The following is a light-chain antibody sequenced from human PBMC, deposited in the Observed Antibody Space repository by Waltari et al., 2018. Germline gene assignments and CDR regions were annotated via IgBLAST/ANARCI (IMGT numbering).Light chain of an antibody. J-gene: IGKJ3*01. CDR1: QTISSN. Sequence: EIVMTQSPVTLSVSPGDRATLSCSASQTISSNLAWYQQRPGQAPRLLIYGASNRATGIPARFSGSGSGTEFTLTISSLQSEDFAVYYCQQYNNWPPLFTFGPGTKVDMK. CDR2: GAS. CDR3: QQYNNWPPLFT. V-gene: IGKV3D-15*01.